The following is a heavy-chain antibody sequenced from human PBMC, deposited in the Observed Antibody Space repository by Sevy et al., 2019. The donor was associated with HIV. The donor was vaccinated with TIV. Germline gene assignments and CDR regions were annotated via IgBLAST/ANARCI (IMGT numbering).Heavy chain of an antibody. CDR1: GGTFSSYA. J-gene: IGHJ6*02. Sequence: ASVKVSCKASGGTFSSYAISWVRQAPGQGLEWMGGIIPIFGTANYAQKFQGRVTITADESTSTAYMELSSLRSEDTAVYYCSIVVVPAANPYYYYGMDVWGQGTTVTVS. CDR3: SIVVVPAANPYYYYGMDV. D-gene: IGHD2-2*01. V-gene: IGHV1-69*13. CDR2: IIPIFGTA.